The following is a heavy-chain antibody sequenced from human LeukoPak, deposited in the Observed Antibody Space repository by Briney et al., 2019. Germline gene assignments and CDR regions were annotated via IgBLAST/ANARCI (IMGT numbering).Heavy chain of an antibody. Sequence: SSETLSLTCTVSGGSISSSISYWGWIRQPPGKRLEWIATIYYSGSTYYSPSLKSRVTISVDTSKNQFSLKVTSMTAADTAVYYCARRTVGVIDAFDYWGQGALVTVSS. V-gene: IGHV4-39*01. J-gene: IGHJ4*02. CDR3: ARRTVGVIDAFDY. CDR1: GGSISSSISY. CDR2: IYYSGST. D-gene: IGHD3-16*02.